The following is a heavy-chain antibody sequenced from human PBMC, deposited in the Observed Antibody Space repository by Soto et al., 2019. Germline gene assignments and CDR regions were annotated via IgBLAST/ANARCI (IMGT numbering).Heavy chain of an antibody. V-gene: IGHV3-11*01. CDR3: ARDRRTTRGWYLEL. CDR1: GFTFSDYY. CDR2: ISGDATNI. J-gene: IGHJ2*01. Sequence: QVQLVESGGGLVKPGGSLRLSCAASGFTFSDYYVNWIRQAPGKGLEWVSYISGDATNIFYADSVKGRFTISRDNAKNSLFLQMNSLRVEDTAVYYCARDRRTTRGWYLELWGRGTLVSVSS.